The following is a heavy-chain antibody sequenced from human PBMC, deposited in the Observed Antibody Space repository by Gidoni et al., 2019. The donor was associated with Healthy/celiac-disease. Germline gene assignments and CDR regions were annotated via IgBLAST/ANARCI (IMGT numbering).Heavy chain of an antibody. J-gene: IGHJ4*02. D-gene: IGHD1-26*01. CDR1: GFSPSTSGVG. CDR3: AHRRRVLQPWGY. Sequence: QITLKESGHTLVKPTQTITLTCTFSGFSPSTSGVGVGWIRQPPGKALVWLALIYWNADKRYSPSLKSRLTITKYTSKNQVVLTMTNMDPVDTATYYCAHRRRVLQPWGYWGQGTLVTVSS. V-gene: IGHV2-5*01. CDR2: IYWNADK.